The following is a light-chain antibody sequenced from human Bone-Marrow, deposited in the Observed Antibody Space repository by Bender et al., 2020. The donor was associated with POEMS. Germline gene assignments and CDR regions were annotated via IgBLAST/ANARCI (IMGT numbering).Light chain of an antibody. J-gene: IGLJ1*01. V-gene: IGLV2-23*02. CDR3: GSYTRNTKYV. CDR2: EVN. Sequence: QSALTQPASVSGSPGQSVTITCSGTSSDVGTYNIVSWYQQFPGKAPQLILSEVNKRPSGISNRFSGSKSGNTASLTISGLQAEDEADYYCGSYTRNTKYVFGGGTKVTVL. CDR1: SSDVGTYNI.